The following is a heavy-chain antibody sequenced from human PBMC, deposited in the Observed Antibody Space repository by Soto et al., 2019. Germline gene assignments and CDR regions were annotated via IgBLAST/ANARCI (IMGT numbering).Heavy chain of an antibody. V-gene: IGHV4-4*07. J-gene: IGHJ4*02. D-gene: IGHD6-13*01. CDR3: ARAPSSAAGLCFDY. CDR1: GDSISSYY. CDR2: IHTTENT. Sequence: PSETLSLTCTVSGDSISSYYWSWIRQPAGKGMEWIGRIHTTENTNYNPSLRSRVTMSVDTSNNQFSLKLTSLTAADTAVYYCARAPSSAAGLCFDYWGQGTLVTVSS.